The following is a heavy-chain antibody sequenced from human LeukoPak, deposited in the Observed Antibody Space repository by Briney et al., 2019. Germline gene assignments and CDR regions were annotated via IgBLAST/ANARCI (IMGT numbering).Heavy chain of an antibody. V-gene: IGHV4-39*01. D-gene: IGHD3-16*01. Sequence: SSETLSFTCTVSGGSISGSDYYWGWIRQPPGKGLEWIGSIYYSGSTYYNSSLKSRVSISVDTSRNQFSLKLRSVTAADTALYYCARLFRGVGYWGQGTLVTVSS. J-gene: IGHJ4*02. CDR2: IYYSGST. CDR1: GGSISGSDYY. CDR3: ARLFRGVGY.